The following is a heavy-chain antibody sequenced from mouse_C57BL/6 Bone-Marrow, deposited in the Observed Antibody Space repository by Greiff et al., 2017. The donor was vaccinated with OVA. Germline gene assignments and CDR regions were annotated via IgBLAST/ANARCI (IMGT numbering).Heavy chain of an antibody. CDR1: GYTFTSYW. J-gene: IGHJ4*01. D-gene: IGHD2-4*01. CDR2: IDPSDSYT. CDR3: ARAGRYDYDGGGYYYAMDY. V-gene: IGHV1-69*01. Sequence: QVQLQQPGAELVMPGASVKLSCKASGYTFTSYWMHWVKQRPGQGLEWIGEIDPSDSYTNYNQKFKGKSTLTVDKSSSTAYMQRSSLTSEESAVYYCARAGRYDYDGGGYYYAMDYWGQGTSVTVSS.